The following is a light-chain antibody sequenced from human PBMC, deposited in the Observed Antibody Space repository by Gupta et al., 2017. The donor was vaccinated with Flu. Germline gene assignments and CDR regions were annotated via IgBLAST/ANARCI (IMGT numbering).Light chain of an antibody. CDR1: QSISSY. Sequence: DIQMTQSPSSLSASVGDRVTITCRASQSISSYLNWYQQKPGKAPKLLIYAASSWQSGVPSRFSGSGSGTDFTLTISSLQPEDFATYYCQQSYSTPPETFGPGTKVDIK. V-gene: IGKV1-39*01. J-gene: IGKJ3*01. CDR3: QQSYSTPPET. CDR2: AAS.